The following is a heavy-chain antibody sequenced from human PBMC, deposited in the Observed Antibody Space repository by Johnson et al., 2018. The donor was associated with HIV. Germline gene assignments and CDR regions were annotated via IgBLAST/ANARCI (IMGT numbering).Heavy chain of an antibody. CDR3: ARVGGYSSSSGGNEPKVRSPAFDI. J-gene: IGHJ3*02. Sequence: MLLVESGGGVVQPGRSLRLSCAASGFTFNTYAMHWVRQTPGKGLEWVSYISSSGSTIYYADSVKGRFTISRDNAKNSLFLQMSSLRAEDTAVYYCARVGGYSSSSGGNEPKVRSPAFDIWGQGTMVTVSS. V-gene: IGHV3-48*04. D-gene: IGHD6-6*01. CDR1: GFTFNTYA. CDR2: ISSSGSTI.